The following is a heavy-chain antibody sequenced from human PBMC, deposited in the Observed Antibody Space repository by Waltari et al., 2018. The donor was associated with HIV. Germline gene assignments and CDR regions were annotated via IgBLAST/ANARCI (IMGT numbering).Heavy chain of an antibody. CDR3: AKSDFTELVRGQKAFDV. Sequence: HAQLVQSGAETKKPGSSVTVSRKASGGAFDTFALTWVRQAPGQGLEWLRGTAPFFGVIYAQDFNGRVTITSNPPTRTVFLELGGLRPDDTAVYFCAKSDFTELVRGQKAFDVWGQGT. V-gene: IGHV1-69*19. D-gene: IGHD1-26*01. CDR2: TAPFFGV. CDR1: GGAFDTFA. J-gene: IGHJ3*01.